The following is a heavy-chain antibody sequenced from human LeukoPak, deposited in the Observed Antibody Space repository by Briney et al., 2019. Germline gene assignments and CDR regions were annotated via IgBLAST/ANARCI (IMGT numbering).Heavy chain of an antibody. V-gene: IGHV1-69*13. D-gene: IGHD3-22*01. CDR1: GFTFTDYY. Sequence: ASVKVSRKSSGFTFTDYYIHWVRQAPGQGLEWMGGLIPIYGSANYAQKFQGRVTITSDESTRTVYMELSSLRPEDSAVHYCAGFFYDNSGDAFDIWGQGTMVTVSS. J-gene: IGHJ3*02. CDR3: AGFFYDNSGDAFDI. CDR2: LIPIYGSA.